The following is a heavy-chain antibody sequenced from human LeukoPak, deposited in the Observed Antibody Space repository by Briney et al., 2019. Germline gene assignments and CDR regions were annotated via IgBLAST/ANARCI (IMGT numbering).Heavy chain of an antibody. J-gene: IGHJ3*02. CDR2: INPNSGGP. CDR3: ARDIVRRYYYNSSGYTADDAFDI. V-gene: IGHV1-2*02. Sequence: GGPLRHSCSPSGFTFSTYCMHWVRQAPRQGREGMGWINPNSGGPNHAHKLQVRVNMTRDKSISTAYMELSRLRSDDTAVYYCARDIVRRYYYNSSGYTADDAFDIWGQGTMVTVSS. D-gene: IGHD3-22*01. CDR1: GFTFSTYC.